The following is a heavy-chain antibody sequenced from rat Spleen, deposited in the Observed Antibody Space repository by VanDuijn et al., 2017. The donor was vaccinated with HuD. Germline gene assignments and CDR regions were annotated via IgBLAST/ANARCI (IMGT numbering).Heavy chain of an antibody. CDR2: IWTGGST. Sequence: QVQLKESGPGLVQPSQTLSLTCTVSGFSLTSYNVHWVRQPTGKGLEWMGIIWTGGSTDYNSALKSRLSISRDTSKSQVFLKMNSLQTEEMATDYCAGGVAKGYFDYWGQGVMVTVSS. J-gene: IGHJ2*01. V-gene: IGHV2-30*01. CDR1: GFSLTSYN. CDR3: AGGVAKGYFDY. D-gene: IGHD1-3*01.